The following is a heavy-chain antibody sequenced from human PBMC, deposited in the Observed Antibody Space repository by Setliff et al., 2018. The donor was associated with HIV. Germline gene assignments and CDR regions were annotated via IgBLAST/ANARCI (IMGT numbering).Heavy chain of an antibody. CDR3: GRVPYRSAWFSGGHNPFDV. D-gene: IGHD6-19*01. Sequence: ASVKVSCKASGYSFARYGLSWVRQAPGQGLEWMGWISGFNGNTKYAQSFQGRVTMTIDTSTSTVDMDLRSLTSDDTAVYYCGRVPYRSAWFSGGHNPFDVWGQGTMVTVSS. CDR2: ISGFNGNT. CDR1: GYSFARYG. V-gene: IGHV1-18*01. J-gene: IGHJ3*01.